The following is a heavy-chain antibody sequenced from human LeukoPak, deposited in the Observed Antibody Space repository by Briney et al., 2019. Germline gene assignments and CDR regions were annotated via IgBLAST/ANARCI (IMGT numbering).Heavy chain of an antibody. CDR1: GINFGIQY. CDR2: ISGSGEAK. V-gene: IGHV3-11*01. J-gene: IGHJ5*02. CDR3: VRLHYLALLDP. Sequence: PGGSLRLSXTVSGINFGIQYMMWVSQAPGRGPEWVSYISGSGEAKFYADSVKGRFTIFKDNAKKSVDLQMNRLRAEDTATYYCVRLHYLALLDPWGQGMPVTVSS. D-gene: IGHD5-24*01.